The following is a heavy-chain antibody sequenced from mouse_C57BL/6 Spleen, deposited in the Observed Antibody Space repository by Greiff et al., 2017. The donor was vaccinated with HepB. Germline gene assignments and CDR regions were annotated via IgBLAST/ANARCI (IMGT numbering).Heavy chain of an antibody. J-gene: IGHJ2*01. Sequence: EVQGVESGGGLVKPGGSLKLSCAASGFTLSDYGMHWVRQAPEKGLEWVAYISGGSSTIYYADTVNGRFPISRDNAKNTLFLQMTSLRSEDTAMYYCARRVYYYGSSYDYFDYWGQGTTLTVSS. V-gene: IGHV5-17*01. D-gene: IGHD1-1*01. CDR3: ARRVYYYGSSYDYFDY. CDR1: GFTLSDYG. CDR2: ISGGSSTI.